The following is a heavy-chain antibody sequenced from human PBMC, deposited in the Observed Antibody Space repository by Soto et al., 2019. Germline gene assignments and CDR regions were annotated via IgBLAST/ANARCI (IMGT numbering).Heavy chain of an antibody. CDR2: IYYSGST. J-gene: IGHJ6*03. Sequence: SETLSLTCTVSGGSISSYYWSWIRQPPGKGLEWIGYIYYSGSTNYNPSLKSRVTISVDTSKNQFSLKLSSVTAADTVVYYCARDSRVGSSWYLNYYYYYMDVWGKGTTVTVSS. D-gene: IGHD6-13*01. CDR1: GGSISSYY. V-gene: IGHV4-59*01. CDR3: ARDSRVGSSWYLNYYYYYMDV.